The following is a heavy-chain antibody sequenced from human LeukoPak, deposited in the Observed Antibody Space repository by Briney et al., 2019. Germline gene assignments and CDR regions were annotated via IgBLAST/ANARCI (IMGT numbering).Heavy chain of an antibody. Sequence: PGGSLRLSCAASGFTFSSYWMSWVRQAPGKGLEWVANIKQDGSEKYYVDSVKGRFTISRDNAKNSLYLQMNSLRAEDTAVYYCARINGNDYSNYVWFDPWGQGTLVTVSS. CDR3: ARINGNDYSNYVWFDP. CDR2: IKQDGSEK. J-gene: IGHJ5*02. CDR1: GFTFSSYW. V-gene: IGHV3-7*01. D-gene: IGHD4-11*01.